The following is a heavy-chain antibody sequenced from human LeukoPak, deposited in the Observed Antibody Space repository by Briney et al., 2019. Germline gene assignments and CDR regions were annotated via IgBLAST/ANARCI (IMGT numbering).Heavy chain of an antibody. D-gene: IGHD3-10*01. CDR1: GGSISSYY. CDR3: ARDRAMVRGVNQPGELPYYYYGMDV. Sequence: SETLSLTCTVSGGSISSYYWSWIRQPPGKGLEWIGYIYYSGSTNYNPSLKSRVTISVDTSKNQFSLKLSSLTAADTAVYYCARDRAMVRGVNQPGELPYYYYGMDVWGQGTTVTVSS. CDR2: IYYSGST. V-gene: IGHV4-59*01. J-gene: IGHJ6*02.